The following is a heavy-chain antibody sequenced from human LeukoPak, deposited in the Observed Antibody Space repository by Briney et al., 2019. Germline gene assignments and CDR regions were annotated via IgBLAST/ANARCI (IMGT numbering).Heavy chain of an antibody. CDR2: ISSSSSYI. J-gene: IGHJ4*02. CDR3: ARADGEQWLVLFAYFDY. D-gene: IGHD6-19*01. V-gene: IGHV3-21*01. Sequence: GGSLRLSCAASGFTFSSYSMNWVRQAPGKGLEWVSSISSSSSYIYYADSVKGRFTISRDNAKNSLYLQMNSLRPEDTAVYYCARADGEQWLVLFAYFDYWGQGTLVTVSS. CDR1: GFTFSSYS.